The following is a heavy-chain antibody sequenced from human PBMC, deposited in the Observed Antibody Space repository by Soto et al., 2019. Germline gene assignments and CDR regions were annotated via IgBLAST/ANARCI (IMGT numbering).Heavy chain of an antibody. V-gene: IGHV3-30*04. D-gene: IGHD3-16*02. CDR3: DIWGGHPWNGGRYCYLGMDV. Sequence: QVQLVESGGGVVQPGGSLRLACAASGFTFSSYAMHWVRQTPGKGLEWVAVISYDGNNEYYAVSVKGRVTISRDNSKNTSYLQWTSLRTEDTALYSGDIWGGHPWNGGRYCYLGMDVWGQGTTVIVSS. CDR1: GFTFSSYA. CDR2: ISYDGNNE. J-gene: IGHJ6*02.